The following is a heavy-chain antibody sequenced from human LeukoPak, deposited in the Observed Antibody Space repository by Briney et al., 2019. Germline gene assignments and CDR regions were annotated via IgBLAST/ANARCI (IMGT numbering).Heavy chain of an antibody. D-gene: IGHD5-12*01. CDR3: ATPGSGYGLGH. CDR2: IYYSGST. V-gene: IGHV4-59*08. Sequence: SETLSLTCTVSGESISGFYWNWIRQPPGKGLEWIGYIYYSGSTNYNPSLESRVTISIDTSKNQFSLKLSSVTAADTAVYYCATPGSGYGLGHWGQGTLVTVSS. J-gene: IGHJ4*02. CDR1: GESISGFY.